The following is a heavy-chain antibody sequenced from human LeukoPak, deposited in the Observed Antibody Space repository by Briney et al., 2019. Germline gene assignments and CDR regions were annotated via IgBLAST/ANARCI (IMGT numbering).Heavy chain of an antibody. Sequence: SETLSLTCTVSGGSISSYYWSWIWQPPGKGLEWIEYIYYSGSTNYNPSLKSRVTISVDTSKNQFSLKLSSVTAADTAVYYCASGGFGVVVPAASDAFDIWGQGTMVTVSS. V-gene: IGHV4-59*01. CDR3: ASGGFGVVVPAASDAFDI. J-gene: IGHJ3*02. D-gene: IGHD2-2*01. CDR1: GGSISSYY. CDR2: IYYSGST.